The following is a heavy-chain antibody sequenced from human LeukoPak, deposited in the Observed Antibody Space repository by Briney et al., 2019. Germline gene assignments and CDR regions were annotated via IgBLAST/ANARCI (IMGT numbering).Heavy chain of an antibody. V-gene: IGHV3-74*01. Sequence: PGGSLRLSCAASGFTFSSYWMHWVRQAPGKGLVWVSRINSDGSTTTYADSVRGRFTIPRDNAKSTLYLQMNSLRAEDTAVYYCASSTQISKYADYWGQGALVTVSS. CDR1: GFTFSSYW. CDR3: ASSTQISKYADY. CDR2: INSDGSTT. J-gene: IGHJ4*02. D-gene: IGHD2-2*01.